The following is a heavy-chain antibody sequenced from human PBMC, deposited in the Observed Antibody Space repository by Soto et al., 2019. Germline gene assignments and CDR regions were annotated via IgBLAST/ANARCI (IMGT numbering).Heavy chain of an antibody. J-gene: IGHJ4*02. V-gene: IGHV4-39*01. CDR2: IYYSGST. D-gene: IGHD6-13*01. CDR3: ASLSSSYQPVDY. CDR1: GGSISSSSYY. Sequence: SETLSLICNVSGGSISSSSYYWGWIRQPPGKGLEWIGSIYYSGSTYYNPSLKSRVTISVDTSKNQFSLKLSSVTAADTAVYYCASLSSSYQPVDYWGQGTLVTVSS.